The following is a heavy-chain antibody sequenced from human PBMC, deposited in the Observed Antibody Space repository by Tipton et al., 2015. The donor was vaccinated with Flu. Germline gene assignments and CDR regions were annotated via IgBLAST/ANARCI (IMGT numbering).Heavy chain of an antibody. CDR3: ARAHSSWYVSP. J-gene: IGHJ4*02. Sequence: LGLSCTVSGGSIRSYYWSWIRQPAGKGLEWIGRIYSSGSTNYNPSLKSRVTMSVDTSKNQFSLKLSSVTAADTAVYYCARAHSSWYVSPWGQGTLVTVSS. V-gene: IGHV4-4*07. CDR1: GGSIRSYY. D-gene: IGHD6-13*01. CDR2: IYSSGST.